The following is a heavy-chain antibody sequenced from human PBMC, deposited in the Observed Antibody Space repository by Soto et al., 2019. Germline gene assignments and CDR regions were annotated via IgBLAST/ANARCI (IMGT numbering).Heavy chain of an antibody. CDR3: AREADYDFWSGYYLDY. D-gene: IGHD3-3*01. CDR1: GYTFTSYY. J-gene: IGHJ4*02. Sequence: ASVKVSCKASGYTFTSYYMHWVRQAPGQGLEWMGIINPSGGSTSYAQKFQGRVTMTRDTSTSTVYMELSSLRSADTAVYYCAREADYDFWSGYYLDYWGQGTLVTVSS. V-gene: IGHV1-46*01. CDR2: INPSGGST.